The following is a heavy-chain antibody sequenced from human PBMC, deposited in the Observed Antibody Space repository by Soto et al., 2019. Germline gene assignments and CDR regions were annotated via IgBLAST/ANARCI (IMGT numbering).Heavy chain of an antibody. D-gene: IGHD1-26*01. CDR2: IKSKTDGGTT. CDR3: TTPLKYSGSYPDY. J-gene: IGHJ4*02. CDR1: GFTFSNAW. Sequence: GGSLRLSCAASGFTFSNAWMSWVRQAPGKGLEWVGRIKSKTDGGTTDYAAPVKGRFTISRDDSKNTLYLQMNSLKTEDTAVYYCTTPLKYSGSYPDYWGQGTLVTVSS. V-gene: IGHV3-15*01.